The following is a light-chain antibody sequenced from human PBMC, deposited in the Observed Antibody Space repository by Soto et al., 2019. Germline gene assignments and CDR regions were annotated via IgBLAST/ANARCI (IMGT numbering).Light chain of an antibody. V-gene: IGKV3-20*01. J-gene: IGKJ1*01. Sequence: EIVLTQSPGTLSLSPGERATLSCRASQSVSSSYLAWYQQKPGQAPRLLIYGASSRATGIPDRFSGSGSGTDFTLTISRLEPEDFAVYYCQQYGGSPTFGQGTKV. CDR3: QQYGGSPT. CDR2: GAS. CDR1: QSVSSSY.